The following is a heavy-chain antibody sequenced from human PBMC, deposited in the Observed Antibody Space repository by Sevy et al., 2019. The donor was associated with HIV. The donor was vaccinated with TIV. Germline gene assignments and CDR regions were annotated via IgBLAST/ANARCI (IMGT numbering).Heavy chain of an antibody. Sequence: GGSLRLSCAASGFTFSSYAMHWVRQAPGKGLEWVAVISYDGSNKYYADSVKGRFTISRDNSKNTLYLQMNSLRDEDTAWYYCARDRVAAAADDAFDIWGQGTMVTVSS. CDR3: ARDRVAAAADDAFDI. CDR1: GFTFSSYA. J-gene: IGHJ3*02. V-gene: IGHV3-30-3*01. CDR2: ISYDGSNK. D-gene: IGHD6-25*01.